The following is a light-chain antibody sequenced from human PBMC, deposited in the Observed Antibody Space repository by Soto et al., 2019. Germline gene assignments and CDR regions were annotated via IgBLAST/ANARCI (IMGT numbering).Light chain of an antibody. Sequence: EIVMTQSPATLSVSTGEGATLSCRASQSIHTSLAWYQQKSGKPPRLVIYDSTLRANGVPDRFGGSRSGTEFTLTINSLEPEDFAVYYCQQRNVWPPITFGQGTRLEI. J-gene: IGKJ5*01. CDR1: QSIHTS. CDR3: QQRNVWPPIT. V-gene: IGKV3-11*01. CDR2: DST.